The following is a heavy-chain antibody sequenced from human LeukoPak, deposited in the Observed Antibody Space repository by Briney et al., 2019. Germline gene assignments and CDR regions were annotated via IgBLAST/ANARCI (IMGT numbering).Heavy chain of an antibody. Sequence: GASVKVSCKASGGTFSNYAISWVRQAPGQGLEWMGRIIPIFGTANYAQKFQGRVTITTDESTSTAYMELSSLRSEDTTVYYCAREDSSGWSQFDYWGQGTLVTVSS. V-gene: IGHV1-69*05. CDR1: GGTFSNYA. CDR2: IIPIFGTA. CDR3: AREDSSGWSQFDY. J-gene: IGHJ4*02. D-gene: IGHD6-19*01.